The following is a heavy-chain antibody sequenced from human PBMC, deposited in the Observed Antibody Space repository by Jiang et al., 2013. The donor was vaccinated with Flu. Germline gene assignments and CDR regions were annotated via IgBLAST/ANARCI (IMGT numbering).Heavy chain of an antibody. V-gene: IGHV3-30*18. Sequence: SGGGVVQPGRSLRLSCAASGFTFSSYGMHWVRQAPGKGLEWVAVISYDGSNKYYADSVKGRFTISRDNSKNTLYLQMNSLRAEDTAVYYCAKDRNNSSGWYFWDYYYGMDVWGQGTTVTVSS. D-gene: IGHD6-19*01. J-gene: IGHJ6*02. CDR2: ISYDGSNK. CDR1: GFTFSSYG. CDR3: AKDRNNSSGWYFWDYYYGMDV.